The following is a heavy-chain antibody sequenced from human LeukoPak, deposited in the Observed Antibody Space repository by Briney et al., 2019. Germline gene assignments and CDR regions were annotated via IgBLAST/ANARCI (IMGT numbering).Heavy chain of an antibody. CDR2: INPSGGST. D-gene: IGHD3-10*01. V-gene: IGHV1-46*01. J-gene: IGHJ4*02. CDR3: ARVYYYGSGSYFEGYYFDY. Sequence: ASVKVSCKASGYTFTSYGISWVRQAPGQGLEWMGIINPSGGSTSYAQKFQGRVTMTRDTSTSTVYMELSSLRSEDTAVYYCARVYYYGSGSYFEGYYFDYWGQGTLVTVSS. CDR1: GYTFTSYG.